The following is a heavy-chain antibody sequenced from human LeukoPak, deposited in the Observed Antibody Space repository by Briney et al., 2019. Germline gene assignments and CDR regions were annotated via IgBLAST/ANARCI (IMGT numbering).Heavy chain of an antibody. Sequence: GGSLRLSCAASGFTFSSYAMSWVRQAPGKGLEWVSGISGSGDNTYYADSVKGRFTISRDNSKNTLYLQMNSLRAEDTAVYYCAKDGYGSGSYLNWFDPWGQGTLVTVSS. D-gene: IGHD3-10*01. J-gene: IGHJ5*02. V-gene: IGHV3-23*01. CDR1: GFTFSSYA. CDR3: AKDGYGSGSYLNWFDP. CDR2: ISGSGDNT.